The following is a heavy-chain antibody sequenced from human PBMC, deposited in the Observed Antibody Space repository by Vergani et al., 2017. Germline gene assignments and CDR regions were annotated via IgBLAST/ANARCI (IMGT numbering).Heavy chain of an antibody. CDR3: TRRGWGSSVGYFDY. V-gene: IGHV4-31*03. CDR1: GSSISSGGYY. Sequence: QVQLQESGPGLVKPSQTLSLTCTVSGSSISSGGYYCSWIRQHPGKGLAWIGYIYYSGSTYYNPSLKSRVSISVDTSKNQFSLKLTSVTAADTAVHYCTRRGWGSSVGYFDYWGQGTLVTVSS. J-gene: IGHJ4*02. D-gene: IGHD6-6*01. CDR2: IYYSGST.